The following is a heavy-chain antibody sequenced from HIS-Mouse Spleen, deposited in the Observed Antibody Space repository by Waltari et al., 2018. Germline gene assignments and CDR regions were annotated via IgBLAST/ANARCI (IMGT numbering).Heavy chain of an antibody. Sequence: QLQLQESGPGLVKPSETLSLTCTVSGGSISSSSYYWGWIRQPPGKGLEWIGSIYYSGSHYYNPSLKGRVTISVDTSKNQFSLKLSSVTAADTAVYYCARPQPSGYFDYWGQGTLVTVSS. CDR2: IYYSGSH. CDR1: GGSISSSSYY. D-gene: IGHD1-26*01. CDR3: ARPQPSGYFDY. V-gene: IGHV4-39*01. J-gene: IGHJ4*02.